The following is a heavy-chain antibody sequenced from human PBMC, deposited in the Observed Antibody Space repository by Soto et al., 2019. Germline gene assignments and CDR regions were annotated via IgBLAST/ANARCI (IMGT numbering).Heavy chain of an antibody. Sequence: QVTLKESGPVLVKPTETLTLTCTVSGFSLSNARMGVSWIRQPPGKALEWLAHIFANDEKSYSPSLKSRLTSPSDTSKSQAVLTRNNMDPGDTATYYCARIRHIAYSGWLDYWGQGTLVTVSS. CDR3: ARIRHIAYSGWLDY. CDR2: IFANDEK. J-gene: IGHJ4*02. V-gene: IGHV2-26*01. CDR1: GFSLSNARMG. D-gene: IGHD6-19*01.